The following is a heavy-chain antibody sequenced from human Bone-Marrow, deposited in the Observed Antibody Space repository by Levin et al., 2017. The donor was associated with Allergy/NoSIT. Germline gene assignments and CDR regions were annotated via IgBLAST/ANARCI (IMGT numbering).Heavy chain of an antibody. CDR2: FYHDGTT. Sequence: PSETLSLTCSVSGTSVSSGSFFWSWIRQPPGMGLEWIGYFYHDGTTKYNSSLKNRVTISADTSKNRFSLRLTSTTTADTAVYYCARSAYSGLDYWGQGILVIVSS. J-gene: IGHJ4*02. CDR3: ARSAYSGLDY. CDR1: GTSVSSGSFF. D-gene: IGHD5-12*01. V-gene: IGHV4-61*01.